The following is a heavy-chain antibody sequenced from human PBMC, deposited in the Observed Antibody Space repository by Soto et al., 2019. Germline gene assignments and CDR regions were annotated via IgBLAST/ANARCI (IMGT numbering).Heavy chain of an antibody. CDR3: TRDAGEVVTATSGWFDP. V-gene: IGHV6-1*01. D-gene: IGHD2-21*02. Sequence: SQTLSLTCAISGDSVSSNSAAWNWIRQSPSRDLEWLGRTYYRSKWYNEYALSVNSRITINPDPSKNQFSLQLDSVTPEDTAVYYCTRDAGEVVTATSGWFDPWGQGTLVTVSS. CDR2: TYYRSKWYN. CDR1: GDSVSSNSAA. J-gene: IGHJ5*02.